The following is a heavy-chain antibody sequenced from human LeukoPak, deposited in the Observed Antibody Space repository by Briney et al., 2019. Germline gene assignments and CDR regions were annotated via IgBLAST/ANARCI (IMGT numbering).Heavy chain of an antibody. V-gene: IGHV3-20*04. CDR1: GFTFDDYG. D-gene: IGHD3-10*01. J-gene: IGHJ6*03. CDR2: INWNGGST. CDR3: ARGGGSGSYYNVVPYYYMDV. Sequence: GGSLRLSCAASGFTFDDYGMSWVRQAPGKGLEWVSGINWNGGSTGYADSVKGRFTISRDNAKNSLYLQMNSLRAEDTALYYCARGGGSGSYYNVVPYYYMDVWGKGTTVTVSS.